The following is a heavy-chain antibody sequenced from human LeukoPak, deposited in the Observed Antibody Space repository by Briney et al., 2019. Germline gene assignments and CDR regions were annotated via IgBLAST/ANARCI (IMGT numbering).Heavy chain of an antibody. Sequence: GRSLRLSCAASGFTFSGYAMHWVRQAPGKGLEWVAVISYDGSNEYYADSVKGRLTISRDNSKNTLHLQMNSLSVEDTAVYYCARVGYYASGPFSYFDYWGQGTLATVSS. D-gene: IGHD3-10*01. CDR3: ARVGYYASGPFSYFDY. V-gene: IGHV3-30-3*01. J-gene: IGHJ4*02. CDR2: ISYDGSNE. CDR1: GFTFSGYA.